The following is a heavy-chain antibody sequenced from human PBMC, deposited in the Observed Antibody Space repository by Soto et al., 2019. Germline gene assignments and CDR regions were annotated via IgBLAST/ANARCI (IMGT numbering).Heavy chain of an antibody. J-gene: IGHJ4*02. CDR1: GFTFSSYS. CDR3: ARALRYFDWSDY. Sequence: PVGSLRLSCAASGFTFSSYSMNWVRQAPGKGLEWVSSISSSSSYIYYADSVKGRFTISRDNAKNSLYLQMNSLRAEDTAVYYCARALRYFDWSDYWGQGTLVTVSS. V-gene: IGHV3-21*01. D-gene: IGHD3-9*01. CDR2: ISSSSSYI.